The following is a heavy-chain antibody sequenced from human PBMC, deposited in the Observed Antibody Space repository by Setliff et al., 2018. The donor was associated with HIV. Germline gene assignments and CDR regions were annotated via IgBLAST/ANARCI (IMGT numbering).Heavy chain of an antibody. J-gene: IGHJ6*03. CDR1: RFSIRSGYH. CDR3: ARAKDGYNRRHYFYFMDV. D-gene: IGHD5-12*01. V-gene: IGHV4-38-2*01. CDR2: VFHNGDT. Sequence: PSETLSLTCAVSRFSIRSGYHWGWIRQSPRKGLEWIGYVFHNGDTYYNPSLKSRVTISVDTSNNQISLRLTSVTAADAAVYYCARAKDGYNRRHYFYFMDVWGKGTTVTVSS.